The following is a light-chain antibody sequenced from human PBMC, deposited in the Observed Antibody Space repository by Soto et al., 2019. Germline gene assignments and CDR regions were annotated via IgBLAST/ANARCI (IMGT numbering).Light chain of an antibody. V-gene: IGKV3-20*01. Sequence: EIVLTQSPGTLSLSPGERATLSCRASQSVTSTNLAWYQQKPGQAPRLLIYGVSSRATGIPDRFSGSGSGTDFTLTISRLEPEDFAVYYCQQYSSSPRTFGQGTKVEIK. CDR1: QSVTSTN. CDR3: QQYSSSPRT. CDR2: GVS. J-gene: IGKJ1*01.